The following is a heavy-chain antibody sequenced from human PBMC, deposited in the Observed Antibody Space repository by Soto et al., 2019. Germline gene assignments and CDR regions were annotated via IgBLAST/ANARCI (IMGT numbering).Heavy chain of an antibody. D-gene: IGHD3-10*01. CDR3: ARGRASGSYYLLDY. CDR1: GNTFTSYD. V-gene: IGHV1-8*01. Sequence: ASVKVSCKASGNTFTSYDINWVRQATGHGLEWMGWINPNSGNIGYAQKFQGRVTMTRDTAIRTAYMEVSRLRSDDTAVYYCARGRASGSYYLLDYCGQGTLLTVSS. J-gene: IGHJ4*02. CDR2: INPNSGNI.